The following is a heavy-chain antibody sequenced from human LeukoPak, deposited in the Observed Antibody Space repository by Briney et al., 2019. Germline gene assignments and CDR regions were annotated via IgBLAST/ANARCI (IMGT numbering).Heavy chain of an antibody. Sequence: SETLSLTCTVSGGSITSHYWSWIRQPAGKGLEWIGRIYSSGSTNYNPSLKSRITMSVDTSKNQFSLKLSSVTAADTALYYCARSIAAAGWNWFDPWGQGTLVTVSS. D-gene: IGHD6-13*01. J-gene: IGHJ5*02. CDR1: GGSITSHY. CDR3: ARSIAAAGWNWFDP. CDR2: IYSSGST. V-gene: IGHV4-4*07.